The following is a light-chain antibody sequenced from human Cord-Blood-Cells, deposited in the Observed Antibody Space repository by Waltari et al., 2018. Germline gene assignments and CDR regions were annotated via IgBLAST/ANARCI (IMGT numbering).Light chain of an antibody. V-gene: IGLV2-14*03. J-gene: IGLJ3*02. Sequence: QSALTQPASVSGSPGQSITISSTGTSSDVGGSNYVSCYQQHPGKAPKLMIYDVSNRPSGVSNRFSGSKSGNTASLTISGLQAEDEADYYCSSYTSSSTWVFGGGTKLTVL. CDR2: DVS. CDR3: SSYTSSSTWV. CDR1: SSDVGGSNY.